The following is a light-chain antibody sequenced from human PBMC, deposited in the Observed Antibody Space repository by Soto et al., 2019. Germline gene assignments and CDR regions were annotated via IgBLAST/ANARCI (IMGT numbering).Light chain of an antibody. CDR3: QQYGSSPKT. CDR2: GAS. Sequence: ENVLTQSPGTLSLSPGERANLSCRASQSVSSSYLAWYQQKTGQAPRLLIYGASSNATGIPDRFSGSASETVFTLTISRLEPEDFAVYYCQQYGSSPKTFGQGTKVDIK. J-gene: IGKJ1*01. CDR1: QSVSSSY. V-gene: IGKV3-20*01.